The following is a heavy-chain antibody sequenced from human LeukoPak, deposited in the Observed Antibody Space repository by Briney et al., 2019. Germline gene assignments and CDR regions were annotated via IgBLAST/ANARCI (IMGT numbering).Heavy chain of an antibody. CDR2: ISSSGSTI. J-gene: IGHJ6*04. V-gene: IGHV3-48*03. CDR3: AELGITMIGGV. D-gene: IGHD3-10*02. CDR1: GFTFSIYE. Sequence: GGSLRLSCAASGFTFSIYEMNCVRHAPGKGLEGVSYISSSGSTIYYADSVKGRFTISRDNAKNSLYLQMNSLRAEDTAVYYCAELGITMIGGVWGKGTTVTISS.